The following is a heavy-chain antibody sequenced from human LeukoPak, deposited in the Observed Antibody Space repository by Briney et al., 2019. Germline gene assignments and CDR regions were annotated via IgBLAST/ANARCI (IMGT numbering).Heavy chain of an antibody. CDR2: IYSGGST. CDR3: ARALVGARGNDAFDI. CDR1: GFTVSSNY. Sequence: QPGGSLRLSCAASGFTVSSNYMSWVRQAPGKGLEWVSVIYSGGSTYYADSVKGRFTISRDNSKNTLYLQMNSLRAEDTAVYYCARALVGARGNDAFDIWGQGTMVTVSS. J-gene: IGHJ3*02. D-gene: IGHD1-26*01. V-gene: IGHV3-66*01.